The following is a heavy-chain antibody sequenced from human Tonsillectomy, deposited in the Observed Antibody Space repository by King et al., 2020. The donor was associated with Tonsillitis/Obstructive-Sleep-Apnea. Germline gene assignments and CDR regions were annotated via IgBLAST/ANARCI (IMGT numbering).Heavy chain of an antibody. D-gene: IGHD2-15*01. CDR3: TTDGGIGPRPIFDF. J-gene: IGHJ3*01. CDR1: GFTYSNGW. Sequence: VQLVESGGGLVKPGGSLRLSCAASGFTYSNGWMSWSRRAPGMGLEWVARIKSKTDGGTSVYAAPVKGRFTISRDDSKNTLYLQMNSLKTDDTAVCYCTTDGGIGPRPIFDFWGQGTTVTVSS. V-gene: IGHV3-15*01. CDR2: IKSKTDGGTS.